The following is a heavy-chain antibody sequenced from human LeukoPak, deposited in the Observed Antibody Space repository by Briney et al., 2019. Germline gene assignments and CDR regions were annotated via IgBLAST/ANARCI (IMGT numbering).Heavy chain of an antibody. D-gene: IGHD2-15*01. J-gene: IGHJ4*02. V-gene: IGHV3-7*01. CDR3: ARDSCSGGSCYSNVDY. Sequence: GGSLTLSCAPSAFTSSSYCMSCVPAAPGKRGECVANIYQYGGEKYYVDSVQGRFTISRDNANKSLYLQMNSLRAEDTAVYYCARDSCSGGSCYSNVDYWGQGTLVTVSS. CDR2: IYQYGGEK. CDR1: AFTSSSYC.